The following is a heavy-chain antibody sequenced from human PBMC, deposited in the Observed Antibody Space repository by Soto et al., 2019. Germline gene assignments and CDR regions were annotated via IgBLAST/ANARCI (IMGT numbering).Heavy chain of an antibody. V-gene: IGHV4-4*07. J-gene: IGHJ6*02. CDR3: ARDRPSSGWYVSYYYYGMDV. D-gene: IGHD6-19*01. CDR1: GGSISSYY. CDR2: IYISGST. Sequence: SETLSLTCTVSGGSISSYYWSWIRQPAGKGLEWIGRIYISGSTNYNPSLKSRVTMSVDTSKNQFSLKLSSVTAADTAVYYCARDRPSSGWYVSYYYYGMDVWGQGTTVTVS.